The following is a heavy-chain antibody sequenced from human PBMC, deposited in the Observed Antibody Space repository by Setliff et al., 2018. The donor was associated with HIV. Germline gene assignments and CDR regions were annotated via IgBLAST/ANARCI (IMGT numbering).Heavy chain of an antibody. CDR1: GGSISGGGYY. D-gene: IGHD6-13*01. J-gene: IGHJ4*02. CDR2: IYYIGNT. Sequence: PSLTCTVSGGSISGGGYYWSWIRQHPGKGLDWIGNIYYIGNTDYNPSLKSRVTISIDTSKNQFSLKLRSATATDTALYYCARVSSSYYFLGAFDSWGQGTLVTVSS. V-gene: IGHV4-31*03. CDR3: ARVSSSYYFLGAFDS.